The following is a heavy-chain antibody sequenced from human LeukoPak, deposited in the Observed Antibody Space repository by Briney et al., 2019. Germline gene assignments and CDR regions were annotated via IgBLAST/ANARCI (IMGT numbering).Heavy chain of an antibody. V-gene: IGHV1-69*02. D-gene: IGHD3-9*01. J-gene: IGHJ4*02. CDR1: GGTFSSYT. Sequence: GASVKVSCKASGGTFSSYTISWVRQAPGQGLEWMERIIPILGIANYAQKFQGRVTITADKSTSTAYMELSSLRSEDTAVYYCRQSTPYFQSDYWGQGTLVTVSS. CDR2: IIPILGIA. CDR3: RQSTPYFQSDY.